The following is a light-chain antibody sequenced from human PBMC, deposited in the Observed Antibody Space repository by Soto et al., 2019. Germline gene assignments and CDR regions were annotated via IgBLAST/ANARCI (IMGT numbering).Light chain of an antibody. CDR1: SSDVGRYTY. Sequence: QSVLTQPASVSGSPGQSITVSCAGTSSDVGRYTYVSWYQQHPGKAPKLIIYDVYNRPSGVSNRFSGSKSGNTASLTISGLQAEDEADYYCTSYTSTSTPYVFGGGTKVTVL. CDR3: TSYTSTSTPYV. J-gene: IGLJ1*01. CDR2: DVY. V-gene: IGLV2-14*01.